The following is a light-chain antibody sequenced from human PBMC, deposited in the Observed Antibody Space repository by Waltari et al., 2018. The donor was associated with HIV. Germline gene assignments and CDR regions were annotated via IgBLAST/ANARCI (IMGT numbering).Light chain of an antibody. J-gene: IGKJ4*01. V-gene: IGKV4-1*01. CDR3: QQYYSTPLT. CDR1: QSVLYSSNNKNY. CDR2: WAS. Sequence: DIVMTQSPDSLAVSLGERATINCKSSQSVLYSSNNKNYLAWYQQKPGQPPKLLIYWASTRESGVPDRFSGSGSGTDFTLTISSLQAEDVGVYYCQQYYSTPLTLGGGTTVEIK.